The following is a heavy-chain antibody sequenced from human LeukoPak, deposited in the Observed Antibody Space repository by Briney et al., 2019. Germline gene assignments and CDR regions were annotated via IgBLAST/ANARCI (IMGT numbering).Heavy chain of an antibody. V-gene: IGHV4-39*07. CDR3: VPIYDYVWGVEAFDI. D-gene: IGHD3-16*01. Sequence: SETLSLTCTVSGGSISSSSYYWGWIRQPPGKGLEWIGSIYYSGSTYYNPSLKSRVTISVDTSKNQFSLKLSSVTAADTAVYYCVPIYDYVWGVEAFDIWGQGTMVTVSS. J-gene: IGHJ3*02. CDR1: GGSISSSSYY. CDR2: IYYSGST.